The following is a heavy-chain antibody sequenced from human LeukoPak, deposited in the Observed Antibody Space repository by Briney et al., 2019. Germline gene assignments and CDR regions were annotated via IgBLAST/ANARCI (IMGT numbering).Heavy chain of an antibody. Sequence: GGSLRLSCAASGFTFSRYGMHWVRQAPGKGLEWVSGINWNGGSTGYADSVKGRFTISRDNAKKSLYLQMNSLRAEGTAVYFCARVLGCTNGVCHDAFDIWGQGTVVTVSS. CDR3: ARVLGCTNGVCHDAFDI. D-gene: IGHD2-8*01. CDR1: GFTFSRYG. V-gene: IGHV3-20*04. CDR2: INWNGGST. J-gene: IGHJ3*02.